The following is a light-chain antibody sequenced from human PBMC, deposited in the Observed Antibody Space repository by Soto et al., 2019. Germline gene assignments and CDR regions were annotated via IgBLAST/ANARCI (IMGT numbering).Light chain of an antibody. V-gene: IGLV2-14*01. CDR3: CSYTTYGTYV. J-gene: IGLJ1*01. CDR1: SSDIGSYNR. CDR2: EVS. Sequence: QSALTQPASVSGSPGQSITISCAGTSSDIGSYNRVYWYQQPPGKAPKLMIYEVSNRPSGVSNRFSGSKSGNTASLTISGLQAEDETYYYCCSYTTYGTYVFGTGTKLTVL.